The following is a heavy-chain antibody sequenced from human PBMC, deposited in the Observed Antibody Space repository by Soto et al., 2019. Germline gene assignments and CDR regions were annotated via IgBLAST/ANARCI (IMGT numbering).Heavy chain of an antibody. CDR3: AREYTAWPLAYGLDV. J-gene: IGHJ6*02. Sequence: XGSLRLSCVGSGFTFSTYSINWVRQAPGKGLEWVSSISSRSDIYYADSVKGRFTISRDNAKNSVSLQMNSLRAEDTAVYYCAREYTAWPLAYGLDVWGQGTTVTVSS. CDR1: GFTFSTYS. V-gene: IGHV3-21*01. D-gene: IGHD2-2*02. CDR2: ISSRSDI.